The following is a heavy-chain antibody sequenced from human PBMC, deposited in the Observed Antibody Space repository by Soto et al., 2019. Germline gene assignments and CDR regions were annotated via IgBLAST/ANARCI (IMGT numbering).Heavy chain of an antibody. Sequence: QVQLVQSGAEVKKPGASVKVSCKASGYTFTSYDINWVRQAPGQGLEWMGGMNPNSGNTGYAQNFRGRVTITRNTSISTAYRERSSLRSEEPAVYYCARTLYGDNVDYWGQGTLVTVSS. CDR2: MNPNSGNT. V-gene: IGHV1-8*01. CDR3: ARTLYGDNVDY. D-gene: IGHD4-17*01. J-gene: IGHJ4*02. CDR1: GYTFTSYD.